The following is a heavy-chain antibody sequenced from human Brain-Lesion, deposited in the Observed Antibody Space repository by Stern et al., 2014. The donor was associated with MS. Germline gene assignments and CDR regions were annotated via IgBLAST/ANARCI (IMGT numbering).Heavy chain of an antibody. V-gene: IGHV4-61*02. CDR2: IFNSGRT. D-gene: IGHD2-2*01. CDR3: ARGRVVPGFQYYATDV. J-gene: IGHJ6*02. CDR1: GGSISSGGYY. Sequence: VQLVESGPGLVKPSQTLSLSCTVSGGSISSGGYYWSWIRQPAGKGLEWIGRIFNSGRTRYNPSLKSRVPISIDTSKNQFSLRLNSMTAADTAVYYCARGRVVPGFQYYATDVWGQGTTVIVSS.